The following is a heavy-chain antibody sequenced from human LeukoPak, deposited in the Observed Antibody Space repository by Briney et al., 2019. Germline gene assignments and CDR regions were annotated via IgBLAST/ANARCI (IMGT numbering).Heavy chain of an antibody. CDR1: GFTFSTYT. Sequence: GGSLRLSCAASGFTFSTYTMTWVRQAPGKGLEWVSSMSGSLSSTYYADSVKGRFTISRDSAKNSMYLQMNSLRVEDTAVYYCARDLWGSGWYDGYWGRGTLVTVSS. CDR2: MSGSLSST. CDR3: ARDLWGSGWYDGY. V-gene: IGHV3-21*01. D-gene: IGHD6-19*01. J-gene: IGHJ4*02.